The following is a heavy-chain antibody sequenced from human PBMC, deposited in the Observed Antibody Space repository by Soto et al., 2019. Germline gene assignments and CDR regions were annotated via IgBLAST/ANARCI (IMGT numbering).Heavy chain of an antibody. Sequence: GGSLRLSCAASGFTFSNYAMTWVRQAPGKGLEWVSAISGSGDSTYYADSVKGRFTLSRDNSMDTLYLQMSSPRAEDTAVYYCAKARSYCSGSDCYGDYYYAMDVWGQGTTVTVSS. V-gene: IGHV3-23*01. CDR1: GFTFSNYA. J-gene: IGHJ6*02. CDR2: ISGSGDST. D-gene: IGHD2-2*01. CDR3: AKARSYCSGSDCYGDYYYAMDV.